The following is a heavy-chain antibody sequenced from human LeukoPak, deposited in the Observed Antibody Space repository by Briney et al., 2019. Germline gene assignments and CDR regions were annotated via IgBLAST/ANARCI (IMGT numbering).Heavy chain of an antibody. J-gene: IGHJ3*02. D-gene: IGHD3-22*01. CDR1: GGSISSYC. Sequence: SETLSLTCSVSGGSISSYCWSWIRQPPGKGLEWIGYIYYTGSTNYNPSLKSRVTISVDTSKNQFSLKLSSVTAAGTAVYYCARDYYYDSSGYYLQGYDVFDIWGQGTMVTVSS. V-gene: IGHV4-59*01. CDR3: ARDYYYDSSGYYLQGYDVFDI. CDR2: IYYTGST.